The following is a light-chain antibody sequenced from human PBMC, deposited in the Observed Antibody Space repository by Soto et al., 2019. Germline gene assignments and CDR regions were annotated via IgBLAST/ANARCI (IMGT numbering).Light chain of an antibody. V-gene: IGKV1-39*01. CDR2: AAS. CDR1: QSISSY. CDR3: QQSYSTPLT. Sequence: DIVMTQSPSSLSASVGDRVTITCRASQSISSYLNWYQQKPGKAPKLLIYAASSLQSGVPSRFSGSGSGTDFTLTISSLQPEDFATYYCQQSYSTPLTFGGGTKVDIK. J-gene: IGKJ4*01.